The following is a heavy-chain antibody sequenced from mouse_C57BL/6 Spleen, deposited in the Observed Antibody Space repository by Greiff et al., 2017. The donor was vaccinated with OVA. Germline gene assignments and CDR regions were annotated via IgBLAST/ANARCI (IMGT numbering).Heavy chain of an antibody. CDR3: DREGDYGSSYGGMEY. CDR2: IDPEDGDT. Sequence: VQLQQSGAELVKPGASVKLSCTASGFNIKDYYMHWVKQRTEQGLEWIGRIDPEDGDTKYAPKFQGKATITADTSSNTAYLQLSSLTSEDTAVEYWDREGDYGSSYGGMEYWGQGTSVTVSS. CDR1: GFNIKDYY. J-gene: IGHJ4*01. V-gene: IGHV14-2*01. D-gene: IGHD1-1*01.